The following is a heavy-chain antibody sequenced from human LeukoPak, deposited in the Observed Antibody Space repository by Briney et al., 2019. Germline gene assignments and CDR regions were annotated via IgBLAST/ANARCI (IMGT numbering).Heavy chain of an antibody. CDR2: IWYDGSNT. CDR3: ASGATTRLDY. D-gene: IGHD1-26*01. V-gene: IGHV3-33*01. Sequence: GSLRLSCTASGFSFSSYGMHWVRQAPGKGLEWVASIWYDGSNTNYVDSVKGRFTISRDNSKNTLYLQMNSPRVEDTAVYFCASGATTRLDYWGQGTLVTVSS. CDR1: GFSFSSYG. J-gene: IGHJ4*02.